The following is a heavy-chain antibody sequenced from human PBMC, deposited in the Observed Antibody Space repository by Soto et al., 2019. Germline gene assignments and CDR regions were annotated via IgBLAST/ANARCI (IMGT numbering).Heavy chain of an antibody. V-gene: IGHV1-3*01. J-gene: IGHJ6*02. D-gene: IGHD6-19*01. Sequence: ASVKVSCKASGYTFTSYAMHWVRQAPGQRLEWMGWINAGNGNTNYAQKLQGRVTMTTDTSTSTAYMELRSLRSDDTAVYYCARVPHSSGWSYYYYGMDVWGQGTTVTVSS. CDR3: ARVPHSSGWSYYYYGMDV. CDR2: INAGNGNT. CDR1: GYTFTSYA.